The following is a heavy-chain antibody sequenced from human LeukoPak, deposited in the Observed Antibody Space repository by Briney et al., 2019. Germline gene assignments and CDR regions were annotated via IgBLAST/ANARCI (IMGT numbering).Heavy chain of an antibody. CDR3: ARAYYYDSSRGDWFDP. D-gene: IGHD3-22*01. Sequence: ASVKVSCKASGYTFTSYYMHWVRQAPGQGLEWMGIINPSGGSTSYAQKFQGRVTMTRDMSTSTVYMELSSLRSEDTAVYCCARAYYYDSSRGDWFDPWGQGTLVTVSS. CDR2: INPSGGST. CDR1: GYTFTSYY. V-gene: IGHV1-46*01. J-gene: IGHJ5*02.